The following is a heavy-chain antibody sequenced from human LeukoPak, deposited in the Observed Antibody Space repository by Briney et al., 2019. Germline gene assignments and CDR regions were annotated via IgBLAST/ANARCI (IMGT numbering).Heavy chain of an antibody. CDR1: GGSTSSYH. CDR3: ARSVSWGLLVRDDAFDI. CDR2: IHYSGST. V-gene: IGHV4-59*08. D-gene: IGHD2-21*01. Sequence: ASETLSLTCTVSGGSTSSYHWIWIRQPPGKGLEWIGYIHYSGSTNYNPSLKSRVTTSVDTSKKQFSLKLRSVTAADTAVYYCARSVSWGLLVRDDAFDIWGQGTMVTVSS. J-gene: IGHJ3*02.